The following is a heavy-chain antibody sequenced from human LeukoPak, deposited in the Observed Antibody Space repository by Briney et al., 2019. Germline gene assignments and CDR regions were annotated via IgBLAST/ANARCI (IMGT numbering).Heavy chain of an antibody. CDR1: GGSISSYY. Sequence: SETLSLTCTVSGGSISSYYWSWIRQPPGKGLEWIGYIYYSGSTNHNPSLKSRVTISVDTSKNQFSLKLSSVTAADTAVYYCARAGSYYYDSSGYGMYYFDYWGQGTLVTVSS. D-gene: IGHD3-22*01. V-gene: IGHV4-59*01. CDR3: ARAGSYYYDSSGYGMYYFDY. J-gene: IGHJ4*02. CDR2: IYYSGST.